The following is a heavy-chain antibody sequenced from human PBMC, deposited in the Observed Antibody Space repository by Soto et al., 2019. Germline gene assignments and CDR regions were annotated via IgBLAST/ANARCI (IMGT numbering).Heavy chain of an antibody. CDR1: GASISSGDYF. D-gene: IGHD6-13*01. J-gene: IGHJ4*02. Sequence: SETLSLTCTVSGASISSGDYFWSWIRQSPGKGLQWIGYIYDSGSSYYNPSLKSRVTMSVDTSKNQFSLKLSSVTAADTAVYYCAREGVAAAGTWGQGTLVTVSS. CDR3: AREGVAAAGT. CDR2: IYDSGSS. V-gene: IGHV4-30-4*01.